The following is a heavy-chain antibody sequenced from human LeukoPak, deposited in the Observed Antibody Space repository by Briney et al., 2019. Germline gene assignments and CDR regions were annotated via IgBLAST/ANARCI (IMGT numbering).Heavy chain of an antibody. V-gene: IGHV3-33*01. J-gene: IGHJ4*02. CDR2: IWYDGSNK. CDR3: ATGRLLWFGDLGWVQTGDLDY. CDR1: GFTFSSYG. D-gene: IGHD3-10*01. Sequence: GRSLRLSCAASGFTFSSYGMHWVRQAPGKGLEWVAVIWYDGSNKYYADSVKGRFTISRDNSKNTLYLQMSSLKAEDTAVYYCATGRLLWFGDLGWVQTGDLDYWGQGTLVTVSS.